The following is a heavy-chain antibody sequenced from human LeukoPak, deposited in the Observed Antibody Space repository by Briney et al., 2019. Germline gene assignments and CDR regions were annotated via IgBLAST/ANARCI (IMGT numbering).Heavy chain of an antibody. Sequence: SETLSLTCAVYGGSFSGYYWSRIRQPPGKGLEWIGEINHSVSTNYNPSLKSRVTISVDTSKNQFSLKLSSVTAADTAVYYCARVWHGSGSYYPKPPDYWGQGTLVTVSS. D-gene: IGHD3-10*01. J-gene: IGHJ4*02. V-gene: IGHV4-34*01. CDR2: INHSVST. CDR1: GGSFSGYY. CDR3: ARVWHGSGSYYPKPPDY.